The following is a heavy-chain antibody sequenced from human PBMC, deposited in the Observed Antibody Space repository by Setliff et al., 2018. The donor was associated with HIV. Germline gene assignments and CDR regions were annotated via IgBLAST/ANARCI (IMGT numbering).Heavy chain of an antibody. CDR3: AKDMEYDTSVYYHWYFDL. CDR2: ISNNGGTT. CDR1: GFTFRNYA. Sequence: GESLRLSCSASGFTFRNYAMHWVRQAPGKGLEYVSAISNNGGTTYYAASVKGRFTISRDNSKNTLYLQMSSLRLEDTAVYYCAKDMEYDTSVYYHWYFDLWGRGALVTVSS. V-gene: IGHV3-64D*08. J-gene: IGHJ2*01. D-gene: IGHD3-22*01.